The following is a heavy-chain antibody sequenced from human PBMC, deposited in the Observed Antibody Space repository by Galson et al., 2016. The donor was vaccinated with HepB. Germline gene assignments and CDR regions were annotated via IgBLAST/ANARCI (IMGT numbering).Heavy chain of an antibody. CDR3: ARQWGGGYYVVVVTAVMSFNP. CDR1: GVSISSSSDY. D-gene: IGHD2-21*02. V-gene: IGHV4-39*01. Sequence: ETLSLTCNVSGVSISSSSDYWAWIRQPPGKGLEWIGNIYSSGGTQYNPSLRSRLTTSVDTSKNQFSLKLTSVTAADTAVYYCARQWGGGYYVVVVTAVMSFNPWGQGILVTVSS. CDR2: IYSSGGT. J-gene: IGHJ5*02.